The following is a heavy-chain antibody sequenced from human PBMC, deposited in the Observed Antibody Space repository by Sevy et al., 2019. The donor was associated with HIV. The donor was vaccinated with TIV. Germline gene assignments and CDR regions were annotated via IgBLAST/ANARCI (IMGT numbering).Heavy chain of an antibody. J-gene: IGHJ5*02. Sequence: SETLSLTCTVSGGSISSSSYYWGWIRQPPGKGLEGIGSIYYSGSTYYNPSLKSRVTISVDTSKTQFSLKLSSVTAADTAVYYCARHGWGSGSYGWFDPWGQGTLVTVS. V-gene: IGHV4-39*01. D-gene: IGHD3-10*01. CDR1: GGSISSSSYY. CDR2: IYYSGST. CDR3: ARHGWGSGSYGWFDP.